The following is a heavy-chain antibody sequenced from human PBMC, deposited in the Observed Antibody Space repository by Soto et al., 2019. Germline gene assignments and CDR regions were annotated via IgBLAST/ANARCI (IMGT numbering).Heavy chain of an antibody. CDR1: GDSLSRNRAA. V-gene: IGHV6-1*01. Sequence: SQTLSLTCAMSGDSLSRNRAAWNWVRQSPSRGLEWLGRTYYKSKWFKNYALSVKSRITINPDTSKNKFAHKLNSVTPEDTAVYYCARGEQGFDYWGQGTLVTVSS. CDR3: ARGEQGFDY. D-gene: IGHD3-16*01. CDR2: TYYKSKWFK. J-gene: IGHJ4*02.